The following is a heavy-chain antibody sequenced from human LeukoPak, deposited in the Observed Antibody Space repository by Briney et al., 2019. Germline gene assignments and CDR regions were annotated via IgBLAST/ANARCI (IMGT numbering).Heavy chain of an antibody. J-gene: IGHJ5*02. CDR3: ARVILFQDYYDSSGYYYWFDP. CDR1: GYTFTSYG. D-gene: IGHD3-22*01. CDR2: ISAYNGNT. V-gene: IGHV1-18*01. Sequence: ASVTVSFKASGYTFTSYGISWVRQAPGQGGEGMGWISAYNGNTNYAQKFQGRVTMTTDTSTSTAYMELRSLTSDDTAVFYCARVILFQDYYDSSGYYYWFDPWGQGTLVTVSS.